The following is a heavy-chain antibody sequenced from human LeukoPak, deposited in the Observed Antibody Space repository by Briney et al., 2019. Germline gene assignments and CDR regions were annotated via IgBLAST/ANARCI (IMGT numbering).Heavy chain of an antibody. CDR2: INSDGGTT. V-gene: IGHV3-74*03. J-gene: IGHJ4*02. D-gene: IGHD3-16*01. Sequence: GGSLRLSCAASGFTFSSYWIHWVRQAPGKGLVWVSRINSDGGTTEYADSVKGRFTISRDNAKNTLYLQMNSLRAEDTAVYYCVRGGVDYWGQGTLVTVSS. CDR3: VRGGVDY. CDR1: GFTFSSYW.